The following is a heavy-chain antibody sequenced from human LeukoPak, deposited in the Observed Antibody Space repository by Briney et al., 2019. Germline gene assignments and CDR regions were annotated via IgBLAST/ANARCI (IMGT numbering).Heavy chain of an antibody. J-gene: IGHJ4*02. CDR1: GFTFSDYY. CDR3: ARDGGSSWYFDY. D-gene: IGHD6-13*01. V-gene: IGHV3-11*04. CDR2: ISSSGNTT. Sequence: GGSLRLSCAASGFTFSDYYMNWIRQAPGKGLECVSYISSSGNTTYHADSVKGRFTISRDNAKNSLYLQMSSLRAEDTAVYYCARDGGSSWYFDYWGQGTLVTVSS.